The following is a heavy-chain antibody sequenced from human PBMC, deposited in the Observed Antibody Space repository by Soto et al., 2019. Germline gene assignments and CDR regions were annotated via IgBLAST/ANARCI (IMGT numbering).Heavy chain of an antibody. CDR1: GFIFSDYY. V-gene: IGHV3-72*01. J-gene: IGHJ5*02. Sequence: GGSLRLSCAASGFIFSDYYMTWIRQAPGKGLEWVGRTRNKANSYTTEYAASVKGRFTISRDDSKNSLYLQMNSLKTEDTAVYYCARSFDPWGQGTLVTVSS. CDR2: TRNKANSYTT. CDR3: ARSFDP.